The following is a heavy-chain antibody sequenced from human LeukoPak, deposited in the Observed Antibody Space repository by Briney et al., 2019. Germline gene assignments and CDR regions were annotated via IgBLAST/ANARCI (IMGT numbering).Heavy chain of an antibody. CDR2: LIGSSGST. CDR1: GFTSTNYA. Sequence: GGSLRLSCAASGFTSTNYAMNWVREAPGKGLEWVSVLIGSSGSTDYADSVKGRFTISRDNSKNTVFLQMNSLRAEDTAIYYCAKGAYDYIEIGYFDSWGQGTLVTVSS. D-gene: IGHD5-12*01. CDR3: AKGAYDYIEIGYFDS. J-gene: IGHJ4*02. V-gene: IGHV3-23*01.